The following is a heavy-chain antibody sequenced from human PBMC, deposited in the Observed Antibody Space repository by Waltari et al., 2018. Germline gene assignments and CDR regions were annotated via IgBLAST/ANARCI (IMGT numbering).Heavy chain of an antibody. Sequence: QVQLVQSGAEVKKPGASVKVSCKASGYTFTSYYMHWVRQAPGQGLEWMGISSPSGGSTSYAQKLQGRVTMTRDTSTSTVYMELSILRSEDTAVYYCARSPYSGNTAFFHHWGQGTLVTVSS. CDR2: SSPSGGST. D-gene: IGHD1-26*01. CDR3: ARSPYSGNTAFFHH. CDR1: GYTFTSYY. J-gene: IGHJ1*01. V-gene: IGHV1-46*01.